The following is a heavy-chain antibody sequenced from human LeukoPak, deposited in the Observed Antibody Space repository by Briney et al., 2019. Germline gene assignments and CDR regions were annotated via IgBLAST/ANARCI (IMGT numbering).Heavy chain of an antibody. CDR3: ARATGYCSSTSCPPCYYYYYMDV. CDR1: GYTFTIYG. V-gene: IGHV1-18*01. J-gene: IGHJ6*03. CDR2: ISAYNGNT. D-gene: IGHD2-2*01. Sequence: ASVKVSCKSSGYTFTIYGISWVRHAPGQGLEWMGWISAYNGNTNYAQKLRGRVTMTTDTSTITAYMELRSLRSDDKAVYYCARATGYCSSTSCPPCYYYYYMDVWGKGTTVTVSS.